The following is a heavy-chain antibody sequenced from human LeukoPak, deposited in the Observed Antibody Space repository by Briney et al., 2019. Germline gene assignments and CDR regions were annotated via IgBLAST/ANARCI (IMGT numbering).Heavy chain of an antibody. CDR3: ARAGTYYDILTGYSFDY. J-gene: IGHJ4*02. D-gene: IGHD3-9*01. V-gene: IGHV1-69*06. CDR1: GGTFSSYA. CDR2: IIPTFGTA. Sequence: SVKVSCKASGGTFSSYAISWVRQAPGQGLEWMGGIIPTFGTANYAQKFQGRVTITADKSTSTAYMELSSLRSEDTAVYYCARAGTYYDILTGYSFDYWGQGTLVTVSS.